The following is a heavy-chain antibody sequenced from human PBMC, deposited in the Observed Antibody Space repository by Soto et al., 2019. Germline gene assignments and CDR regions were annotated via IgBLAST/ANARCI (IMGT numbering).Heavy chain of an antibody. CDR2: ITGSGGST. CDR1: GFTFKAYA. Sequence: EVQLLESGGGLVQPGGSLRLSCAASGFTFKAYAMGWVRQAPGQGLEWISAITGSGGSTYHADSVKGRFTISRDNSMDTLYLQMNNLRAEDTAVYHCAKGSDTSRPYYLDSWGQGTLVTVSP. J-gene: IGHJ4*02. CDR3: AKGSDTSRPYYLDS. V-gene: IGHV3-23*01. D-gene: IGHD2-2*01.